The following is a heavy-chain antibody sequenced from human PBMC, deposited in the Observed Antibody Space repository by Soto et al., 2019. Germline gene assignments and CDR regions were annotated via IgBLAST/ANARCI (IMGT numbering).Heavy chain of an antibody. V-gene: IGHV1-2*02. CDR1: GYTFTGYY. CDR3: ARDIEAAGYYFDY. CDR2: INPNSGGT. D-gene: IGHD6-13*01. J-gene: IGHJ4*02. Sequence: ASVKVSCKASGYTFTGYYMHWVRQAPGQGLEWMGWINPNSGGTNYAQKFQGRVTMTRDTSISTAYMELSRLRSDDTAVYYCARDIEAAGYYFDYWGQGTLVTVSS.